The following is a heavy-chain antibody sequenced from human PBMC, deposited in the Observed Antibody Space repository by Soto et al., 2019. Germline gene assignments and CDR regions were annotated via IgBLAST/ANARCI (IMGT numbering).Heavy chain of an antibody. J-gene: IGHJ4*01. D-gene: IGHD6-19*01. CDR1: GGSISDNW. V-gene: IGHV4-4*02. Sequence: QVQLQESGPGLVKPSGTLSLTCAVSGGSISDNWWSWVRQPPGKGLECIGEIYHSGTTYYHPSLKRPVTTSVDESGSQTSLSLNSVTAADTVVYYCARHVSVARTRGFDFWGHGNLVTVSS. CDR3: ARHVSVARTRGFDF. CDR2: IYHSGTT.